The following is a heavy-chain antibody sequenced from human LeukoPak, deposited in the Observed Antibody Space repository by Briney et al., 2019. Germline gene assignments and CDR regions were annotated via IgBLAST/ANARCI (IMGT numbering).Heavy chain of an antibody. Sequence: SGPTLVKPTQTLTLTCTFSGFSLSTSGVGVGWIRQPPGKALEWLALIYWNDDKRYSPSLKSRLTITKDTSKNQVVLTMTNMDPVDTATYYCAHRLDYAAHDAFDIWGQGTMVTVSS. CDR2: IYWNDDK. CDR1: GFSLSTSGVG. D-gene: IGHD4-17*01. V-gene: IGHV2-5*01. J-gene: IGHJ3*02. CDR3: AHRLDYAAHDAFDI.